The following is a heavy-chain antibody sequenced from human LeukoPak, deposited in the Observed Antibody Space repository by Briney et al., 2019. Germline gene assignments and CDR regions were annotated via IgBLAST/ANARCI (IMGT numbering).Heavy chain of an antibody. J-gene: IGHJ4*02. Sequence: GGSVRLSCELSGLPFIDAWMSWVRQAPGKGLEWVGRIRGTTADGTTAYAAPVKGRFLITRDDSQRMVYLQMDSLKIEDTALYFCTWVDCSGGSCYFASWGQGTQVTVSS. CDR3: TWVDCSGGSCYFAS. V-gene: IGHV3-15*01. D-gene: IGHD2-15*01. CDR2: IRGTTADGTT. CDR1: GLPFIDAW.